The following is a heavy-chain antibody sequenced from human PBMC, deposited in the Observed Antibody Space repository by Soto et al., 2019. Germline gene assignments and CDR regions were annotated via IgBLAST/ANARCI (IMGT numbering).Heavy chain of an antibody. CDR3: ARAESGSRREYYFDY. CDR2: IKQDGSEK. D-gene: IGHD3-10*01. Sequence: GGSLRLSCAASGFTFSSYWMSWVRQAPGKGLEWLANIKQDGSEKNYVDSVKGRFTISRDNAKNSLYLQMNSLRPEDTAVYYCARAESGSRREYYFDYWGQGTLVTVSS. J-gene: IGHJ4*02. CDR1: GFTFSSYW. V-gene: IGHV3-7*01.